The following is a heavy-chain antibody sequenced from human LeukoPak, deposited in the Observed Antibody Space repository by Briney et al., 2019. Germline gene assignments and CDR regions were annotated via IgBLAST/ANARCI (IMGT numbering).Heavy chain of an antibody. CDR2: IKQDGSEK. D-gene: IGHD2-2*02. Sequence: PGGSLRLSCAASGFTFSNYWMSWVRQAPGKGLEWVANIKQDGSEKYYVDSVKGRFTISRDNAKNSLYLQMNSLRAEDTAVYYCARDVTLVPYTDYWGQGTLVTVSS. V-gene: IGHV3-7*01. CDR1: GFTFSNYW. J-gene: IGHJ4*02. CDR3: ARDVTLVPYTDY.